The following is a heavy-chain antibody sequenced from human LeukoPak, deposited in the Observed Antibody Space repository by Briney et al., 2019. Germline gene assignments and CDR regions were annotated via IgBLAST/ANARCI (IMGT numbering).Heavy chain of an antibody. CDR3: ARGPPNWGYDY. Sequence: ASVKISCKASGYTFTSYDFNWVRQATGQRPEWMGWMSPNSGDTGYAQKFQDRVTMTRNTSISTAYMELGSLRSDDTAVYYCARGPPNWGYDYWGPGTLVTVSS. D-gene: IGHD7-27*01. J-gene: IGHJ4*02. CDR1: GYTFTSYD. V-gene: IGHV1-8*01. CDR2: MSPNSGDT.